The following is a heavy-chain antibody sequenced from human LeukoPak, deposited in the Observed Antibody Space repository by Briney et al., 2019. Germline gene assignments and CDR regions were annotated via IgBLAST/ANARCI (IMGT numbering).Heavy chain of an antibody. CDR1: GFTFSNAW. Sequence: GGSLRLSCAASGFTFSNAWMSWVRQAPGKGLEWVGRIKSKTDGGTTDYAAPVKGRFTISRDDSKNTLYLQMNSLKTEDTAVYHCTTDIKDIVVVPDYWGQGTLVTVSS. CDR3: TTDIKDIVVVPDY. CDR2: IKSKTDGGTT. D-gene: IGHD2-2*01. J-gene: IGHJ4*02. V-gene: IGHV3-15*01.